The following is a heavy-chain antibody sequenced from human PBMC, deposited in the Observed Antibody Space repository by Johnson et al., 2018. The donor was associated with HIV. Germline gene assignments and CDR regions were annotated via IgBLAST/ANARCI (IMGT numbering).Heavy chain of an antibody. CDR2: LYSGGDT. CDR3: ANTYSSGYYNDAFDI. CDR1: GFSVSTNY. V-gene: IGHV3-66*03. D-gene: IGHD3-22*01. J-gene: IGHJ3*02. Sequence: VQLVESGGGLIQAGGSLRLSCAVSGFSVSTNYMNWVRQAPGKGLEWVAVLYSGGDTHYADSVKGRFTISRDNSKNTLYLQMNSLRIEDTAVYYCANTYSSGYYNDAFDIWGQGTMVTVSS.